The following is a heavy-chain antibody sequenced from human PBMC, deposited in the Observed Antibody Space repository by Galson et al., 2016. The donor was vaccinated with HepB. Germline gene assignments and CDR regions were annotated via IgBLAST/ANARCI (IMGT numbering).Heavy chain of an antibody. D-gene: IGHD1-14*01. CDR1: GFTFSSHW. J-gene: IGHJ4*02. CDR2: INTDWSST. Sequence: SLRLSCAASGFTFSSHWMNWVRQAPGKGLVWVSSINTDWSSTSYADYVKGRFTIYRDNANNTLYLQMNSLRAEDTAVYYCARGGNRPSDYWGQGTLVTVSS. CDR3: ARGGNRPSDY. V-gene: IGHV3-74*01.